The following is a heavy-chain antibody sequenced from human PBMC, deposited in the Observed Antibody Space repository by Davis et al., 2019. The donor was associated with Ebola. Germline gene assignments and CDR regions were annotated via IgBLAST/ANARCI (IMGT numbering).Heavy chain of an antibody. Sequence: SLKISCAASGFTFSSYAMHWVRQAPGKGLEWVAVISYDGSNKYYADSVKGRFTISRDNSKNTLYLQMNSLRAEDTAVYYCARSRADSTTRVAFDIWGQGTMVTVSS. D-gene: IGHD2-2*01. V-gene: IGHV3-30*04. CDR1: GFTFSSYA. J-gene: IGHJ3*02. CDR2: ISYDGSNK. CDR3: ARSRADSTTRVAFDI.